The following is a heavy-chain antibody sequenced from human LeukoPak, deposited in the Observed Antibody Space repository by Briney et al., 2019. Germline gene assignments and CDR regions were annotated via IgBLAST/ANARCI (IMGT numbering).Heavy chain of an antibody. CDR3: ARGYSYSSYYFDY. CDR2: TYYSGTT. D-gene: IGHD5-18*01. V-gene: IGHV4-59*01. Sequence: SETLSLTCTVSGGSISSYYWSWIRQPPGKELEWIGYTYYSGTTNYNPSLDKSRVTISVDTSKNQFSLKLSSVTAADTALYYCARGYSYSSYYFDYWGQGILVTVSS. J-gene: IGHJ4*02. CDR1: GGSISSYY.